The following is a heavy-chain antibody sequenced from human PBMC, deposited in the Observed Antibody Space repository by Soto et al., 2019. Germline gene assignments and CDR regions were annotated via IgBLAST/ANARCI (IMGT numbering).Heavy chain of an antibody. J-gene: IGHJ4*02. CDR1: GYTFSSYA. CDR2: INAGYGNT. D-gene: IGHD7-27*01. V-gene: IGHV1-3*01. Sequence: ASAKVSCKASGYTFSSYAMHWVRQAPGQRLEWMGWINAGYGNTKSSQKFQDRVTISRDTSASTAYMELTSLRSEDTAVYYCARDTGDGTFDFWGQGTLVTVSS. CDR3: ARDTGDGTFDF.